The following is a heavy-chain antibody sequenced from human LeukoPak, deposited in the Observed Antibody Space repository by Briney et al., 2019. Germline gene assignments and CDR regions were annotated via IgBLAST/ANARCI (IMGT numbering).Heavy chain of an antibody. D-gene: IGHD6-19*01. Sequence: PGGSLKISCAASGFTVSTNYFSWVRQAPGKGLEWVSSIYSDGRTYYTDSVKGRFTISRDNFKKSVYLQMKSLRAEDTAVYYCTRDPTSVADRGDYWGQGTLVTVSS. CDR2: IYSDGRT. J-gene: IGHJ4*02. CDR3: TRDPTSVADRGDY. V-gene: IGHV3-53*01. CDR1: GFTVSTNY.